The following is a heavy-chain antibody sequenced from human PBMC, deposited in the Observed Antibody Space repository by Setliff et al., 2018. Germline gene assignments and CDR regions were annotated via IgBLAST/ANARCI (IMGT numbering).Heavy chain of an antibody. CDR2: IYPGDSDT. V-gene: IGHV5-51*01. J-gene: IGHJ3*02. CDR3: ARQAVAGSDAFDI. CDR1: GYNFTSYW. Sequence: GESLKISCRASGYNFTSYWIGWVRQMPGKGLEWMGIIYPGDSDTRYSPSFQGQVTISADKSISTAYLQWSSLKASDTAMYYCARQAVAGSDAFDIWGQGTMVTVSS. D-gene: IGHD6-19*01.